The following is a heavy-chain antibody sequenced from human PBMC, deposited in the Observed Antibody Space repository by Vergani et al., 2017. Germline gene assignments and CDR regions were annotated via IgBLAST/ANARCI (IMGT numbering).Heavy chain of an antibody. V-gene: IGHV3-7*03. CDR2: IKQDGSEK. J-gene: IGHJ6*02. CDR3: ARDQPVAFGADYYGSGSYHGDYGMDV. CDR1: GFTFSSYW. D-gene: IGHD3-10*01. Sequence: EVQLVESGGGLVQPGGSLRLSCAASGFTFSSYWMSWVRQAPGQGLEWVANIKQDGSEKYYVDSVKGRFTISRDNAKNSLYLQMNSLRAEDKAVYYCARDQPVAFGADYYGSGSYHGDYGMDVWGQGTTVTVSS.